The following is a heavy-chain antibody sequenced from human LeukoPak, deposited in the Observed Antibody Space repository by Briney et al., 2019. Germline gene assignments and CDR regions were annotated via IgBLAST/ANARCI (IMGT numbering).Heavy chain of an antibody. CDR3: ARDYNGGNRGGVDY. CDR1: GGSISSSSYY. CDR2: IYYSGST. Sequence: SSETLSLTCTVSGGSISSSSYYWGWIRQPPGKGLEWIGSIYYSGSTYYNPSLKSRVTISVDTSKNQSSLKLSSVTAADTAVYYCARDYNGGNRGGVDYWGQGTLVTVSS. D-gene: IGHD4-23*01. J-gene: IGHJ4*02. V-gene: IGHV4-39*07.